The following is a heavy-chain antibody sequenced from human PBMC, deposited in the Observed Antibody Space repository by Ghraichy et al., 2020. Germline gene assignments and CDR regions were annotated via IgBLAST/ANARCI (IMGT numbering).Heavy chain of an antibody. D-gene: IGHD6-19*01. V-gene: IGHV3-23*01. CDR3: AKAYSSGWYSLAPNAFNI. CDR1: GFTFSSYW. CDR2: ISGGGTST. Sequence: GGSLRLSCAASGFTFSSYWMSWVRQAPGKGLEWVSAISGGGTSTYYADSVKGRFTISRDNSKNTLYLQMNSLRAEDTAVYYCAKAYSSGWYSLAPNAFNIWGQGTMVTVSS. J-gene: IGHJ3*02.